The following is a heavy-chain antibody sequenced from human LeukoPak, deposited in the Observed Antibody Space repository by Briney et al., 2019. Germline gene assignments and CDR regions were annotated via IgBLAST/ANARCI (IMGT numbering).Heavy chain of an antibody. D-gene: IGHD4-17*01. V-gene: IGHV3-21*01. J-gene: IGHJ5*02. CDR3: ARGYFDYDADQFDP. CDR2: ISSSSSYI. Sequence: GGSLRLSCAASGFTFSSYSMNWVRQAPGKGLEWVSSISSSSSYIYYADSVKGRFTISRDNAKNSLYLQMNSLRAEDTAVYYCARGYFDYDADQFDPRGQGTLVTVSS. CDR1: GFTFSSYS.